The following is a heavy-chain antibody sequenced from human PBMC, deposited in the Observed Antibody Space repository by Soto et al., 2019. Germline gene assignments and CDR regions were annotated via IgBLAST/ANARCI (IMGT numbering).Heavy chain of an antibody. J-gene: IGHJ4*02. CDR3: ARDGYCSGGSCYSVPVFDY. CDR2: IWYDGSNK. V-gene: IGHV3-33*01. Sequence: QVQLVESGGGVVQPGRSLRLSCAASGFTFSSYGMHWVRQAPGKGLEWVAVIWYDGSNKYYADSVKGRFTISRDNSKNTLDLQMNGLRAEDTAVYYCARDGYCSGGSCYSVPVFDYWGQGTLVTVSS. CDR1: GFTFSSYG. D-gene: IGHD2-15*01.